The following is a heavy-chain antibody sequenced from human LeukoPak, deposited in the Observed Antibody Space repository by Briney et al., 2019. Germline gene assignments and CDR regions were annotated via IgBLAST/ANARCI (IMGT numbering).Heavy chain of an antibody. D-gene: IGHD5-12*01. CDR2: INHNGNVN. CDR1: GFTFSSYW. Sequence: GGSLRLSCAASGFTFSSYWMNWARQAPGKGLEWVASINHNGNVNYYVDSVKGRFTISRDNAKNSLYLQMSNLRAEDTAVYYCNTEGTLRLSGGFDFWGQGILVIVSS. J-gene: IGHJ4*02. CDR3: NTEGTLRLSGGFDF. V-gene: IGHV3-7*03.